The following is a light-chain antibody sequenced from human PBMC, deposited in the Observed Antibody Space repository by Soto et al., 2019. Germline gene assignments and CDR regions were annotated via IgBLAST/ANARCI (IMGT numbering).Light chain of an antibody. J-gene: IGLJ3*02. V-gene: IGLV2-11*01. CDR1: SSDVGAYNY. CDR2: DVT. Sequence: QSVLTQPRSVSGSPGQSVTISCTGTSSDVGAYNYVSWFQQHPGKAPKLMIYDVTKRPSGVPDRFSGSKSGTSASLAITGLQAEDEADYYCQSYDTRLSGKVFGGGTKVTVL. CDR3: QSYDTRLSGKV.